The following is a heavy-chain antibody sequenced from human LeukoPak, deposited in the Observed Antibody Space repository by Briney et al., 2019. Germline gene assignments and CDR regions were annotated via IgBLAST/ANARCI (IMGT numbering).Heavy chain of an antibody. CDR2: VYHTGTT. CDR1: DGSITDYY. V-gene: IGHV4-59*01. D-gene: IGHD6-13*01. CDR3: ARVTGYMTEDYFDY. J-gene: IGHJ4*02. Sequence: SETLSLTCTVSDGSITDYYWNWVRQSPEKGLEWIGYVYHTGTTYYSPSLKSRVTISLDRSKNQFSLSLNSVTAADTAVYYCARVTGYMTEDYFDYWGQGTLITVSS.